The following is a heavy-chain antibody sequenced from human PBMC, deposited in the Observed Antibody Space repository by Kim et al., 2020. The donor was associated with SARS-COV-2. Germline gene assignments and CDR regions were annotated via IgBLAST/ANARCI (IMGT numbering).Heavy chain of an antibody. CDR1: GFSLSTSGMC. CDR2: IDWDDDK. D-gene: IGHD6-13*01. Sequence: YGPTLVKPTQTLTLTCTFSGFSLSTSGMCVSWIRQPPGKALEWLALIDWDDDKYYSTSLKTRLTISKDTSKNQVVLTMTNMDPVDTATYYCARSGYSSSWYDNWFDPWGQGTLVTVSS. J-gene: IGHJ5*02. CDR3: ARSGYSSSWYDNWFDP. V-gene: IGHV2-70*01.